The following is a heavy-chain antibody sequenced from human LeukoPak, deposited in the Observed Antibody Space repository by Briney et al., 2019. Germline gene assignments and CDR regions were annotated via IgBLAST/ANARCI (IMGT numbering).Heavy chain of an antibody. CDR1: GGSFSGYY. CDR2: INHSGST. CDR3: ARTTTVTTFPGGFDY. D-gene: IGHD4-17*01. Sequence: KPSETLSLTCAVYGGSFSGYYWSWIRQPPGKGLEWIGEINHSGSTNYNPSLKSRVTISVDTSKNQFSLKLSSVTAADTAVYYCARTTTVTTFPGGFDYWGQGTLVTVSS. J-gene: IGHJ4*02. V-gene: IGHV4-34*01.